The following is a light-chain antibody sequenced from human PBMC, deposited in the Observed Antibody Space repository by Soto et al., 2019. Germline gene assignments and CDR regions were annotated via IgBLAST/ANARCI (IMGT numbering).Light chain of an antibody. Sequence: QSALTQPRSVSGSPGQSLTISCTGTSSDVGGYSYVSWYQQHPGKAPKLVIYDVNKRPSGVPDRFSGSKSGNTASLTISGLQAEAEADYYCCSYAGSYIFVVFGGGTQLTVL. V-gene: IGLV2-11*01. CDR1: SSDVGGYSY. CDR2: DVN. CDR3: CSYAGSYIFVV. J-gene: IGLJ2*01.